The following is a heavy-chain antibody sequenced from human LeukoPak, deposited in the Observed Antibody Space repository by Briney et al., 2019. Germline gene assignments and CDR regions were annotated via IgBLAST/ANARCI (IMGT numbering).Heavy chain of an antibody. D-gene: IGHD4-17*01. Sequence: PSETLSLTCTVSGDSISSGDYYWSWIRQPAGKGLEWIGRISSSGSTNYNPSLKSRVTISVDTSKNQFSLQVRSVTAADTAVYYCARVISWLTTATGQNNYYMDVWGKGTTVTVSS. CDR1: GDSISSGDYY. V-gene: IGHV4-61*02. CDR3: ARVISWLTTATGQNNYYMDV. CDR2: ISSSGST. J-gene: IGHJ6*03.